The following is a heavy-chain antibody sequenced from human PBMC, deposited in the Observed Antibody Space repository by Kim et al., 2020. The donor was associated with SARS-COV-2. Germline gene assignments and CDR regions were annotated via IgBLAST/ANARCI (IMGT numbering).Heavy chain of an antibody. CDR1: GFTFSDYY. CDR3: ARDRYYGSGSYYKVDNYYYYGMDV. V-gene: IGHV3-11*06. CDR2: ISSSSSYT. Sequence: GGSLRLSCAASGFTFSDYYMSWIRQAPGKGLEWVSYISSSSSYTNYADSVKGRFTISRDNAKNSLYLQMNSLRAEDTAVYYCARDRYYGSGSYYKVDNYYYYGMDVWGQGTTVTVSS. D-gene: IGHD3-10*01. J-gene: IGHJ6*02.